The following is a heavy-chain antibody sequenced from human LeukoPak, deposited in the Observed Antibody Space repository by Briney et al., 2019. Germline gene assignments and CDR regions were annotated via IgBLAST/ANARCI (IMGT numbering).Heavy chain of an antibody. CDR3: TRVRGVRAYYYGMDV. V-gene: IGHV3-49*04. D-gene: IGHD3-10*01. CDR1: GFTFGDYA. Sequence: GGSLRLSCTASGFTFGDYAMSWVRQAPGKGLEWVGFIRIKAYGGTTEYAASVKGRFTISGDDSKSIAYLQMNSLKTEDTAVYYCTRVRGVRAYYYGMDVWGQGTTVTVSS. J-gene: IGHJ6*02. CDR2: IRIKAYGGTT.